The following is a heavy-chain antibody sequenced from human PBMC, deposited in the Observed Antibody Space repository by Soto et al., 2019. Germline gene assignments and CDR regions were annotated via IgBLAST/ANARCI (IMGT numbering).Heavy chain of an antibody. J-gene: IGHJ5*02. CDR1: GYTFTSYD. Sequence: QVQLVQSGAEVKKPGASVKVSCKASGYTFTSYDINWVRQATGQGPEWMGWMNPNSGNTGYAQKFQGRVTMTRNTSISTAYMELSSLRSEDTAVYYCARARAGGGNSGRWLDPWGQGTLVTVSS. V-gene: IGHV1-8*01. D-gene: IGHD2-21*02. CDR2: MNPNSGNT. CDR3: ARARAGGGNSGRWLDP.